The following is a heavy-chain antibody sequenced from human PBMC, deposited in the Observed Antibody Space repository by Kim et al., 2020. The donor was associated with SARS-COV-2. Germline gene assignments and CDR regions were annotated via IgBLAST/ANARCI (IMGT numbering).Heavy chain of an antibody. CDR3: CREYPYLDY. Sequence: GGSLRLSCVASGLTFNNAWMSWVRQAPGKGLEWVGRVKSKTDGGTTEYAAPVQGRFTISRDDSKNTLYLQMNSLKTEDTAVYYCCREYPYLDYWGQGTLVTVSS. CDR2: VKSKTDGGTT. J-gene: IGHJ4*02. D-gene: IGHD2-2*02. CDR1: GLTFNNAW. V-gene: IGHV3-15*01.